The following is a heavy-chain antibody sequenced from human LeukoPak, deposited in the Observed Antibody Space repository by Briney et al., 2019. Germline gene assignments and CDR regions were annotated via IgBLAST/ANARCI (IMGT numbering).Heavy chain of an antibody. J-gene: IGHJ4*02. D-gene: IGHD2-15*01. CDR2: MNPSSGVT. Sequence: ASVRVSCKASGYTFSGYQVHWLRQAPGQGLEWMGRMNPSSGVTNYAQKFQGRVTMTRDTSINTAYLDLSALKSDDTAVYYCASRAASVTLGYWGQGTPVTVSS. CDR3: ASRAASVTLGY. V-gene: IGHV1-2*06. CDR1: GYTFSGYQ.